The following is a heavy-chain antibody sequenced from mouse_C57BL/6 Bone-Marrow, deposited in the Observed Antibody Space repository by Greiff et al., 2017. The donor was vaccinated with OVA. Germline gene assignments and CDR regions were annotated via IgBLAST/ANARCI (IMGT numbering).Heavy chain of an antibody. V-gene: IGHV5-16*01. J-gene: IGHJ2*01. CDR3: ARDFYKGFDY. D-gene: IGHD1-3*01. CDR1: GFTFSDYY. CDR2: INYDGSST. Sequence: ESEGGLVQPGSSMKLSCTASGFTFSDYYMAWVRQVPEKGLEWVANINYDGSSTYYLDSLKSRFIISRDNAKNILYLQMSSLKSEDTATYYCARDFYKGFDYWGQGTTLTVSS.